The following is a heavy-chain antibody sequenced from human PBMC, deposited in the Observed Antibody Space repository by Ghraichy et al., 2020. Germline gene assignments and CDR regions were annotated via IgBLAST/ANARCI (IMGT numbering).Heavy chain of an antibody. D-gene: IGHD2-15*01. CDR2: IYYSGST. CDR3: ARDEAYCSGGSCYSSEAAL. V-gene: IGHV4-30-4*01. J-gene: IGHJ4*02. Sequence: SETLSLTCTVSGGSISSGDYYWSWIRQPPGKGLEWIGYIYYSGSTHYNPSLKSRVTISVDTSKNQFSLKLSSVTAADTAVYYCARDEAYCSGGSCYSSEAALWGQGTLVTVSS. CDR1: GGSISSGDYY.